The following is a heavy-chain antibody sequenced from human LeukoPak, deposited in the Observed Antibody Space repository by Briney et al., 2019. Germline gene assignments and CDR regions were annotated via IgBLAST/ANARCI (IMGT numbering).Heavy chain of an antibody. V-gene: IGHV3-53*01. CDR1: GFTVSSNY. Sequence: PGGSLRLSWSASGFTVSSNYMGWVRQAPGKGLEGASVIYSGGSTYYADSVKGRFTISRDNSKNTLYLQMNSLKAEDTAVYYCASRQSEYCTNGVCSDYWGQGTLVTVSS. CDR3: ASRQSEYCTNGVCSDY. D-gene: IGHD2-8*01. J-gene: IGHJ4*02. CDR2: IYSGGST.